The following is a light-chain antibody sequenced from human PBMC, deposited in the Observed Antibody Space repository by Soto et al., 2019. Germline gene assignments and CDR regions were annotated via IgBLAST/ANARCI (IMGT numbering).Light chain of an antibody. CDR1: SSNIGSNT. Sequence: QSVLTQPPSASGTPGQRVTLSCSGRSSNIGSNTVNWYQQLPGTAPKLLIYNNNQRPSRVPDRFSGSKSGTSASLAISGLQSEDEADYYCATWDDSLNAFVFGTGTKLTVL. CDR2: NNN. J-gene: IGLJ1*01. CDR3: ATWDDSLNAFV. V-gene: IGLV1-44*01.